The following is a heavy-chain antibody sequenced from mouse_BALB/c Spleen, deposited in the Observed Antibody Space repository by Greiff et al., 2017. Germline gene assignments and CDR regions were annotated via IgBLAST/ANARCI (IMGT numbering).Heavy chain of an antibody. J-gene: IGHJ1*01. Sequence: QVQLQQSGPELVKPGASVKISCKASGYAFSSSWMNWVKQRPGQGLEWIGRIYPGDGDTNYNGKFKGKATLTADKSSSTAYMQLSSLTSVDSAVYFCARNYGYDPWYFDVWGAGTTVTVSS. CDR1: GYAFSSSW. V-gene: IGHV1-82*01. CDR3: ARNYGYDPWYFDV. CDR2: IYPGDGDT. D-gene: IGHD1-2*01.